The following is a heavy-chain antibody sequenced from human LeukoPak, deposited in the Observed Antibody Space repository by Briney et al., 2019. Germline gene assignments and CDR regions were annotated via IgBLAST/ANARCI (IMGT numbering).Heavy chain of an antibody. J-gene: IGHJ4*02. CDR2: ISSSSSYI. CDR1: GFTFSDYY. CDR3: ARDSYTAMGLPDY. D-gene: IGHD5-18*01. Sequence: GGSLRLSCAASGFTFSDYYMSWIRQAPGKGLEWVSSISSSSSYIYYADSVKGRFTISRDNAKNSLYLQMNSLRAEDTAVYYCARDSYTAMGLPDYWGQGTLVTVSS. V-gene: IGHV3-11*06.